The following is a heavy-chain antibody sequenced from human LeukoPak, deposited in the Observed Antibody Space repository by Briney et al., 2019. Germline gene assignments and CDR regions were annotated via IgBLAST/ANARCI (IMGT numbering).Heavy chain of an antibody. J-gene: IGHJ4*02. CDR3: ARQRGSGCLDY. CDR1: GFTFSTYW. CDR2: IRQDGGAK. D-gene: IGHD6-19*01. V-gene: IGHV3-7*01. Sequence: GGSLRLSYAVSGFTFSTYWMSWVRQAPGKGLEWVANIRQDGGAKHYVDSVKGRFTISRDNAKNSLSLQMNSLRAEDTAVYYCARQRGSGCLDYWGQGTLVTVSS.